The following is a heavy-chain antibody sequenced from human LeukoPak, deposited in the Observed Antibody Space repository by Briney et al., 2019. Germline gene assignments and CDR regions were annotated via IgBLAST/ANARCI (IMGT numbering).Heavy chain of an antibody. D-gene: IGHD1-26*01. CDR2: INSDGSST. V-gene: IGHV3-74*01. CDR1: GFTFSSYW. CDR3: ARVSTYSAIDY. Sequence: PGGSLRLSCAASGFTFSSYWMHWVRQGPGKGLVWVSRINSDGSSTSYADSVKGRFTISRDNAKNTLYLQMNSLRAEDTAVYYCARVSTYSAIDYRGQGTLVTVSS. J-gene: IGHJ4*02.